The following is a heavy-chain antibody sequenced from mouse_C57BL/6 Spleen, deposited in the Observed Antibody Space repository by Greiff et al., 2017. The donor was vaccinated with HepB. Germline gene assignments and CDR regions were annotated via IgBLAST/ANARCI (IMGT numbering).Heavy chain of an antibody. J-gene: IGHJ3*01. CDR2: ISSGGSYT. Sequence: EVKVVESGGDLVKPGGSLKLSCAASGFTFSSYGMSWVRQTPDKRLEWVATISSGGSYTYYPDSVKGRFTISRDNAKNTLYLQMSSLKSEDTAMYYCARHYGNSWFAYWGQGTLVTVSA. CDR1: GFTFSSYG. D-gene: IGHD2-1*01. CDR3: ARHYGNSWFAY. V-gene: IGHV5-6*01.